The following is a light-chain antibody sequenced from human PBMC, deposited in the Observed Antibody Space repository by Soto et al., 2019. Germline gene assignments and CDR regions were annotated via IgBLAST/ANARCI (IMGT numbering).Light chain of an antibody. J-gene: IGLJ2*01. Sequence: QSALTQPRSVSGSPGQSITISSTGTSSDVGGYNFVSWYQHHPGKASKFMIYDVSNRPSGVSDRFSGSKSGNTASLTISGLQAEDEADYYCSSYTSSSTHVVFGGGTKLTVL. CDR1: SSDVGGYNF. CDR3: SSYTSSSTHVV. V-gene: IGLV2-14*03. CDR2: DVS.